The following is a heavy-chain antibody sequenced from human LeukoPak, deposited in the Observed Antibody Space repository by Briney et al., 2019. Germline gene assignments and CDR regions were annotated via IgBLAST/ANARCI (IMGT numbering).Heavy chain of an antibody. CDR1: GGSISSYY. V-gene: IGHV4-59*01. J-gene: IGHJ6*03. CDR2: IYYSGST. D-gene: IGHD3-3*01. CDR3: ARGPLYYDFWSGSSNYYMDV. Sequence: SETLSLTCTVSGGSISSYYWSWIRQPPGKGLEWIGYIYYSGSTNYNPSLKSRVTISVDTSKNQFSLKLSSVTAADTAVYYCARGPLYYDFWSGSSNYYMDVWGKGTTVTVSS.